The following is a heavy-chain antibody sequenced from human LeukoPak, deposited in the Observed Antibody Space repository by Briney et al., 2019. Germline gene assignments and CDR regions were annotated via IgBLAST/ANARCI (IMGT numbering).Heavy chain of an antibody. CDR2: ISGIGNYI. CDR3: ARASEFDY. V-gene: IGHV3-21*01. Sequence: GGSLRLSCAASGFTFSSYTMSWVRQAPGKGLEWVSSISGIGNYIFYADSVKGRFTISRDNGKNSLYLQMNSLRAEDTAVYYSARASEFDYWGQGTLVTVSS. CDR1: GFTFSSYT. J-gene: IGHJ4*02.